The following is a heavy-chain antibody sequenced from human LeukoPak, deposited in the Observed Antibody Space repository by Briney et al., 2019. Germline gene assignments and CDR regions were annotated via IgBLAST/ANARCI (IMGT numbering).Heavy chain of an antibody. V-gene: IGHV1-69*13. CDR2: IIPIFGTA. Sequence: GASVKVSCKAPGGTFSSYAISWVRQAPGQGLEWMGGIIPIFGTANYAQKFQGRVTITADESTSTAYMELSSLRSEDTAVYYCARECGEMATITDAFDIWGQGTMVTVSS. CDR1: GGTFSSYA. D-gene: IGHD5-24*01. J-gene: IGHJ3*02. CDR3: ARECGEMATITDAFDI.